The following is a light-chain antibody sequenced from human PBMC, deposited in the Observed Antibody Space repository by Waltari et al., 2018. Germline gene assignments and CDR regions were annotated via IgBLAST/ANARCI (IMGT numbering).Light chain of an antibody. CDR3: QQYNHWYS. CDR1: QSISKN. Sequence: EIVLTQSPVTLSVSPGERATLSCRASQSISKNLAWYQQKTGHTPRLLIYGASTRATGIPARFSGSGSGTEFTLTISNLQTEDFAVYYCQQYNHWYSFGQGTKLEIK. J-gene: IGKJ2*03. CDR2: GAS. V-gene: IGKV3-15*01.